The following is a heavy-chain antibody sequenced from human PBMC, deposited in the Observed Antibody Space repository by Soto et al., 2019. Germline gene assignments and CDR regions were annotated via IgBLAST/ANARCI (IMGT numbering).Heavy chain of an antibody. CDR3: AKDLRYYDSSGQRGFDY. J-gene: IGHJ4*02. CDR1: GFTFSSYG. D-gene: IGHD3-22*01. Sequence: GGSLRLSCAASGFTFSSYGMHWVRQAPGKGLEWVAVISYDGSNKYYADSVKGRFTISRDNSKNTLYLQMNSLRAEDTAVYYCAKDLRYYDSSGQRGFDYWGQGTLVTVSS. V-gene: IGHV3-30*18. CDR2: ISYDGSNK.